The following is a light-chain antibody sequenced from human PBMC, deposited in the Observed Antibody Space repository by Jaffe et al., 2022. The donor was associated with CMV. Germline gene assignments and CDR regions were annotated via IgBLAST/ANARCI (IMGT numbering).Light chain of an antibody. CDR1: QSVSTTY. CDR2: GAS. CDR3: QQYGASRWT. Sequence: EIVLTQSPGTLSLSPGERATLSCRASQSVSTTYLAWYQQKPGQPPRLVIYGASNRATGIPDRFSGSGSGTDFTLTISRLEPEDVAFYYCQQYGASRWTFGPGTKVEIK. V-gene: IGKV3-20*01. J-gene: IGKJ1*01.